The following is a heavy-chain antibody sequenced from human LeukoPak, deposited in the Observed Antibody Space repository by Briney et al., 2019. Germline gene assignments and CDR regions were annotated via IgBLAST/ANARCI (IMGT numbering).Heavy chain of an antibody. CDR3: ARQHEDIVVVPAANDAFDI. D-gene: IGHD2-2*01. Sequence: PSETLSLTCTVSGGSISSHYWSWIRQPAGKGLEWIGRMYTSGSTNYNPSLKSRVTMSVDTSKNQFSLKLSSVTAADTAVYYCARQHEDIVVVPAANDAFDIWGQGTMVTVSS. J-gene: IGHJ3*02. CDR1: GGSISSHY. CDR2: MYTSGST. V-gene: IGHV4-4*07.